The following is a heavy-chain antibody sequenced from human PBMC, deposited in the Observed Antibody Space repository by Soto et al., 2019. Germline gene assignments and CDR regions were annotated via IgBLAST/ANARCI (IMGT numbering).Heavy chain of an antibody. CDR2: IYYSGST. Sequence: SETLSLTCTVSGGSISGYYWSWIRQPPGKGLEWIGYIYYSGSTNYNPSLKSRVTISVDTSKNQFSLKLSSVTAADTAVYYCARDVWGRWLLRAGYYYYGMDVWGQGTTVTVSS. D-gene: IGHD3-16*01. CDR3: ARDVWGRWLLRAGYYYYGMDV. CDR1: GGSISGYY. V-gene: IGHV4-59*01. J-gene: IGHJ6*02.